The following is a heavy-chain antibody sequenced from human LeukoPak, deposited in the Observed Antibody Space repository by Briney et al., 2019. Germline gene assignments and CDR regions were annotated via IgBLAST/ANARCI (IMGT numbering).Heavy chain of an antibody. V-gene: IGHV4-59*01. CDR3: ARDPTPGAFDI. J-gene: IGHJ3*02. CDR2: IYYSGST. CDR1: GGSISSYY. Sequence: PSETLSLTCTVSGGSISSYYWSWIRQPPGKGLEWIGYIYYSGSTNYNPSLKSRVTISVDTSKNQFSLKLSSVTAADTAVYYCARDPTPGAFDIWGQGTMVTVSS.